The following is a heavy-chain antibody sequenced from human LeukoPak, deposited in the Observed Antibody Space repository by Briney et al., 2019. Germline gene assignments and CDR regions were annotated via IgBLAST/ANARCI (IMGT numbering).Heavy chain of an antibody. J-gene: IGHJ5*02. Sequence: PSEILSLTCTVSGGSISSYYWSWIRQPPGKGLEWSGYIYYSGTTNYNPSLKSRVTISVDTSKNQFSLKLSSVTAADAAVYYCARERRYSSSWYPGNWFDPWGQGTLVTVSS. V-gene: IGHV4-59*01. CDR1: GGSISSYY. CDR2: IYYSGTT. D-gene: IGHD6-13*01. CDR3: ARERRYSSSWYPGNWFDP.